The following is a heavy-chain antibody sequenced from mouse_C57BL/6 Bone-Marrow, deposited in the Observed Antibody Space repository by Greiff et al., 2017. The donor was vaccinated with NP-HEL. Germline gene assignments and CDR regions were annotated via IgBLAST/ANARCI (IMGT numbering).Heavy chain of an antibody. J-gene: IGHJ2*01. CDR2: IWRGGST. D-gene: IGHD2-5*01. V-gene: IGHV2-5*01. CDR3: AKNSYYSNFYFDY. Sequence: QVQLQQSGPGLVQPSQSLSITCTVSGFSLTSYGVHWVRQSPGKGLEWLGVIWRGGSTDYNAAFMSRLSITKDNSKSQVFFKMNSLQADDTAIYYCAKNSYYSNFYFDYWGQGTTLTVSS. CDR1: GFSLTSYG.